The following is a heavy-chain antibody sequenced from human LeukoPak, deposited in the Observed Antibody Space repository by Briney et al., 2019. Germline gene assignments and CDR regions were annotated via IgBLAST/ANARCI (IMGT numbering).Heavy chain of an antibody. Sequence: GGSLRLSCAASGFTFSNYRMVWVRQAPGKGLEWVSSISSSGSSAAGYIYYADSVRGRFTISRDNTKNSLSLQMNSLTAEDTAVYYCARDLHYYVAMDVWGQGTTVTVSS. CDR3: ARDLHYYVAMDV. V-gene: IGHV3-21*01. D-gene: IGHD3-10*02. CDR2: ISSSGSSAAGYI. J-gene: IGHJ6*02. CDR1: GFTFSNYR.